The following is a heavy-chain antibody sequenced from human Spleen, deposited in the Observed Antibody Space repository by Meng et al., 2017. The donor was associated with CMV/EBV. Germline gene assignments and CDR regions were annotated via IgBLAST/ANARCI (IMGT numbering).Heavy chain of an antibody. J-gene: IGHJ3*02. CDR3: ASGHGSGTYYNDAFDI. CDR2: IIPNSGDT. V-gene: IGHV1-2*02. D-gene: IGHD3-10*01. Sequence: ASVKVSCKASGYFFTGYHIHWVRQAPGEGLEWMGWIIPNSGDTNYAQKFQGRVTMTTDTSITTAYMELTRLTSDDTAVYYCASGHGSGTYYNDAFDIWGQGTMVTVSS. CDR1: GYFFTGYH.